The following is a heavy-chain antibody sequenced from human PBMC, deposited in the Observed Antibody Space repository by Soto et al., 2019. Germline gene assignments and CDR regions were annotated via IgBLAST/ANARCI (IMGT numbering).Heavy chain of an antibody. Sequence: EVQLAESGGGLVQPGGSLRLSCAASGFTFFAYWIHWVRQVPGKGLVWVSRINSDGSHTSYADSVRGRFTISRDNSKNTVYLQMNSLTAEDTAVYYCAKECDYGDYAGENWFDSWGQGSLVTVSS. V-gene: IGHV3-74*01. CDR3: AKECDYGDYAGENWFDS. CDR2: INSDGSHT. CDR1: GFTFFAYW. J-gene: IGHJ5*01. D-gene: IGHD4-17*01.